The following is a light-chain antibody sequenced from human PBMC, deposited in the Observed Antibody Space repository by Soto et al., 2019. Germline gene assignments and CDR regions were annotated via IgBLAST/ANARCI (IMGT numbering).Light chain of an antibody. CDR3: QQYNNWPPIT. V-gene: IGKV3-15*01. Sequence: TLSVTTREKTNLSLTASQSVSSNLAWYQQKPGQAPRLLIYGASTRATGIPARFSGSGSGTEFTLTISSLQSEDFAVYYCQQYNNWPPITFGQRTRLEIK. J-gene: IGKJ5*01. CDR1: QSVSSN. CDR2: GAS.